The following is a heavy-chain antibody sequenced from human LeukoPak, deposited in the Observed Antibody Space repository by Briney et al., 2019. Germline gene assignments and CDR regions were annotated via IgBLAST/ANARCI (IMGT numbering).Heavy chain of an antibody. V-gene: IGHV3-23*01. CDR2: ISGSGSFT. CDR3: AKSMITFGGVIAQLKD. J-gene: IGHJ4*02. CDR1: GFPFSNYA. Sequence: AGGSLRLSCAASGFPFSNYAMKWVRQAPGKGLDWVSGISGSGSFTYYADSAKGRFTISRDNSKNTLYLQMNSLRAEDTAVYYCAKSMITFGGVIAQLKDWGQGTLVTVSS. D-gene: IGHD3-16*02.